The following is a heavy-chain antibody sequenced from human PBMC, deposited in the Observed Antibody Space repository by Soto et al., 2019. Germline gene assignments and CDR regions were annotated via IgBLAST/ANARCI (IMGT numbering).Heavy chain of an antibody. CDR2: ISAYNGNT. J-gene: IGHJ5*02. D-gene: IGHD3-9*01. Sequence: QVQLVQSGAEVKKPGASVKVSCKASGYTFTSYGISWVRQAPGQGLEWMGWISAYNGNTNYEQKLQGRVTMTTDTTTSTAYMELRSLMSDVRAVYYCASDLTGTPVSWGQGTLVTVYS. CDR3: ASDLTGTPVS. CDR1: GYTFTSYG. V-gene: IGHV1-18*01.